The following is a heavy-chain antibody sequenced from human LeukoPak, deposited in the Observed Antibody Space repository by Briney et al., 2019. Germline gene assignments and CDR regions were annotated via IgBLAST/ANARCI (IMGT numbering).Heavy chain of an antibody. CDR3: ASFLPTSSGWYYFDY. CDR1: GGSFSGYY. Sequence: SETLSLTCAVYGGSFSGYYWSWIRQPPGKGLEWIGEINHSGSTNYNPSLKSRVIISVDTSKNQFSLKLSSVTAADTAVYYCASFLPTSSGWYYFDYWGQGTLVTVSS. V-gene: IGHV4-34*01. CDR2: INHSGST. D-gene: IGHD6-19*01. J-gene: IGHJ4*02.